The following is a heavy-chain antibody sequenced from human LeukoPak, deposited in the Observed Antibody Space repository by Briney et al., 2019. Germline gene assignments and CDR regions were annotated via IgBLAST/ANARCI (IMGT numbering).Heavy chain of an antibody. CDR1: GRSISSSSYY. Sequence: SETLSLTCTVSGRSISSSSYYSGWIRQPPGKGLEWIGSIYYSGSTYYNPSLKSRVTISVDTSKNQFSLKLSSVTAADTAVYYCARLYSSSWYREGDNWFDPWGQGTLVTVSS. D-gene: IGHD6-13*01. J-gene: IGHJ5*02. CDR2: IYYSGST. CDR3: ARLYSSSWYREGDNWFDP. V-gene: IGHV4-39*07.